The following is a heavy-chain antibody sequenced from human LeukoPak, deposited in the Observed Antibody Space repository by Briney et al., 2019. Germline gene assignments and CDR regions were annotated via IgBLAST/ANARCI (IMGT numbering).Heavy chain of an antibody. CDR2: MNPNSGNT. V-gene: IGHV1-8*03. D-gene: IGHD5-18*01. CDR1: GYTFTSYG. CDR3: ARAQKYSYGYNWFDP. Sequence: GASVKVSCKASGYTFTSYGISWVRQAPGQGLEWMGWMNPNSGNTGYAQKFQGRVTITRNTSISTAYMELSSLRSEDTAVYYCARAQKYSYGYNWFDPWGQGTLVTVSS. J-gene: IGHJ5*02.